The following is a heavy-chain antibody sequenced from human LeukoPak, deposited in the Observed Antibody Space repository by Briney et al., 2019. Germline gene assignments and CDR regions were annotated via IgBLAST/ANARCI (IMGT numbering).Heavy chain of an antibody. Sequence: SVKVSCQASGGTFSSYAISWVRQAPGQGLERMGGIIPIFGTANYAQKFQGRVTITADESTSTAYMELSSLRSEDTAVYYCARRGHYDSSGYDYWGQRTLVTVSS. J-gene: IGHJ4*02. CDR2: IIPIFGTA. CDR3: ARRGHYDSSGYDY. D-gene: IGHD3-22*01. V-gene: IGHV1-69*13. CDR1: GGTFSSYA.